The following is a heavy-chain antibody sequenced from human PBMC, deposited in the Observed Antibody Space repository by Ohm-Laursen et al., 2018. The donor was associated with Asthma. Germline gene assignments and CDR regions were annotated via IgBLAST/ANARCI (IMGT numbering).Heavy chain of an antibody. Sequence: SLRLSCAASGFTLSPYDMNWVRQAPGKGLEWVSSISGSRSNTYYADSVKGRFTISRDNSKNTLYLQMNSLRAEDTAVYYCAKAVLAATYFDYWGQGTLVTVSS. V-gene: IGHV3-23*01. CDR1: GFTLSPYD. D-gene: IGHD2-15*01. CDR2: ISGSRSNT. J-gene: IGHJ4*02. CDR3: AKAVLAATYFDY.